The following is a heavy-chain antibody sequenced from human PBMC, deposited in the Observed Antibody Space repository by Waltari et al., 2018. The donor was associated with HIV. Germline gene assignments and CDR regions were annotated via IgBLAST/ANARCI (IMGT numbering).Heavy chain of an antibody. D-gene: IGHD1-7*01. CDR1: GYTFTSYA. CDR2: INAGNGNT. Sequence: QVQLVQSGAEVKKPGASVKVSCKASGYTFTSYARHWVLQAPGQRLEWMGWINAGNGNTKYSQKVQGRVTITRDTSASTAYMELSSLRSEDTAVYYCARTRGGDITGTTSAFDIWGQGTMVTVSS. J-gene: IGHJ3*02. V-gene: IGHV1-3*01. CDR3: ARTRGGDITGTTSAFDI.